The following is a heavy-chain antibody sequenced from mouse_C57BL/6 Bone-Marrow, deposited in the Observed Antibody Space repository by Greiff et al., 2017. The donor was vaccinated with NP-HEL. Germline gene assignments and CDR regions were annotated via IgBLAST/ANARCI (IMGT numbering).Heavy chain of an antibody. Sequence: DVQLQESGPELVKPGASVKIPCKASGYTFTDYNMDWVKQSHGKSLEWIGDINPNNGGTIYNQKFKGKATLTVDKSSSTAYMELRSLTSEDTAVYYCARKGKLPLDYWGQGTTLTVSS. CDR1: GYTFTDYN. CDR3: ARKGKLPLDY. V-gene: IGHV1-18*01. J-gene: IGHJ2*01. CDR2: INPNNGGT.